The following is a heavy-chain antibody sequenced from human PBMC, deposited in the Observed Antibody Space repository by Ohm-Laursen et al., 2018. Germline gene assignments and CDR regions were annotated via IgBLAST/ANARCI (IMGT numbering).Heavy chain of an antibody. D-gene: IGHD3-22*01. J-gene: IGHJ4*02. Sequence: SLRLSCAASGFTFSSYAMSWVRQAPGKGLEWVSAISGSGGTTYYADSVRGRFTISRGNSKNTLYLQMNSLRAEDTAIYYCAKDQYYDSSALFDYWGQGTLVTVSS. CDR3: AKDQYYDSSALFDY. V-gene: IGHV3-23*01. CDR2: ISGSGGTT. CDR1: GFTFSSYA.